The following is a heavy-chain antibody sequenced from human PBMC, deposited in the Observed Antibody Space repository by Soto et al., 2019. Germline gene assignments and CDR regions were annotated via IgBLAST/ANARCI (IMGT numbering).Heavy chain of an antibody. CDR3: ARLGIQLWLRRYCSGGSCYTGSDY. CDR1: GFTFSSYS. J-gene: IGHJ4*02. Sequence: EVQLVESGGGLVQPGGSLRLSCAASGFTFSSYSMNWVRQAPGKGLEWVSYISSSSSTIYYADSVKGRFTITRDNAKNSLYLQMNSLRAEDTAVYYCARLGIQLWLRRYCSGGSCYTGSDYWGQGTLVTVSS. CDR2: ISSSSSTI. V-gene: IGHV3-48*01. D-gene: IGHD2-15*01.